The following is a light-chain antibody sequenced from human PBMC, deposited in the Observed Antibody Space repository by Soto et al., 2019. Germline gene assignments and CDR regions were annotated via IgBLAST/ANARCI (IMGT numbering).Light chain of an antibody. CDR3: SSFTSINTWV. J-gene: IGLJ3*02. CDR2: EVS. V-gene: IGLV2-14*01. CDR1: SSDVGGYNY. Sequence: QSALTQPASVSGSHGHSITISCTGTSSDVGGYNYVSWYQQHPGKAPKLMIYEVSNRPSGVSNRFSGSKSGNTASLTISGLQTEDEADYYCSSFTSINTWVFGGGTKVTVL.